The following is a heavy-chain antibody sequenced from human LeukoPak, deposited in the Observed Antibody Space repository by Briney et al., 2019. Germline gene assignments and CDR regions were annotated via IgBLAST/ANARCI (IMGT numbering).Heavy chain of an antibody. D-gene: IGHD2-15*01. V-gene: IGHV3-23*01. CDR3: AKDLEPEDIVVVVAANLGYDY. CDR1: GFTFSSYA. Sequence: GGSLRLSCAASGFTFSSYAMSWVRQAPGKGLEWVSAINGSGGSTYYADSVKGRFTISRDNSKNTLYLQMNSLRAEDTAVYYCAKDLEPEDIVVVVAANLGYDYWGQGTLVTVSS. CDR2: INGSGGST. J-gene: IGHJ4*02.